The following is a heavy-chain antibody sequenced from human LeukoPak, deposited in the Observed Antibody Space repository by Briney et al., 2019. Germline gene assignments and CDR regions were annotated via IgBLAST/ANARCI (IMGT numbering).Heavy chain of an antibody. V-gene: IGHV4-34*01. CDR1: GGSFSGYY. CDR2: INHSGST. CDR3: ARAPSGYCSGGSCYSKYYYYGMDV. D-gene: IGHD2-15*01. Sequence: KPSETLSLTCAVYGGSFSGYYWSWIRQPPGKGLEWIGEINHSGSTNYNPSLKSRVTISVDTSKNQFSLKLSSVTAADTAVYYCARAPSGYCSGGSCYSKYYYYGMDVWGQGTTVTVSS. J-gene: IGHJ6*02.